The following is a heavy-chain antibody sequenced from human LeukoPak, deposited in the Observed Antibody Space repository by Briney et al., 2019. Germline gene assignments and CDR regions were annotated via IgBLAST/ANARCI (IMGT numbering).Heavy chain of an antibody. V-gene: IGHV3-33*01. CDR3: ARERTYYYYGMDV. CDR1: GFTFSSYG. Sequence: GGSLRLSCAASGFTFSSYGMHWVRQAPGKGLEWVAVIWYDGSNKYYADSVKGRFTISRDNSRNTLYLQMNSLRAEDTAVYYCARERTYYYYGMDVWGQGTTVTVSS. J-gene: IGHJ6*02. CDR2: IWYDGSNK.